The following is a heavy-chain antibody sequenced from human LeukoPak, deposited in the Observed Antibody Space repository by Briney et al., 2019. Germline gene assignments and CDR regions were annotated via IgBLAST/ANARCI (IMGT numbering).Heavy chain of an antibody. J-gene: IGHJ4*02. V-gene: IGHV1-18*01. CDR2: MSPYNGNT. CDR1: GHKFTDFG. Sequence: ASVRVTCKVSGHKFTDFGISWVRQAPGQGLEWMGWMSPYNGNTHFTEKFQDRVTMTRDTSTNTAYLELSGVTSDDTAVYYCARDLRVSANYYLDSWGQGTLVIVSS. CDR3: ARDLRVSANYYLDS. D-gene: IGHD2-8*01.